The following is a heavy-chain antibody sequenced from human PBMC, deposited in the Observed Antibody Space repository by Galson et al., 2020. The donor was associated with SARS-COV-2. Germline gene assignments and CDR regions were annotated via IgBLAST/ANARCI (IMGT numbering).Heavy chain of an antibody. CDR2: ISGSGGST. CDR3: AKDRFIVLMVYAPDAFDI. D-gene: IGHD2-8*01. V-gene: IGHV3-23*01. J-gene: IGHJ3*02. CDR1: GFTFSSYA. Sequence: GGSLRLSCAASGFTFSSYAMSWVRQAPGKGLEWVSAISGSGGSTYYADSVKGRFTISRDNSKNTLYLQMNSLRAEDTAVYYCAKDRFIVLMVYAPDAFDIWGXGTMVTVSS.